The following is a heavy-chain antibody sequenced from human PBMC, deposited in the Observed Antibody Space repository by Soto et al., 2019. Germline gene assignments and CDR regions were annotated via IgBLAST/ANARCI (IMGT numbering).Heavy chain of an antibody. J-gene: IGHJ4*02. Sequence: QVQLVESGGGVVQPGRSLRLSCAASGFTFSSYGMHWVRQAPGKGLEWVAVISYDGSNKYYADSVKGRFTISRDNSKNTLHLQMNSLRAEDTDVYYCSCITMVRGVPYWGQGTLVTVSS. CDR1: GFTFSSYG. D-gene: IGHD3-10*01. CDR2: ISYDGSNK. V-gene: IGHV3-30*03. CDR3: SCITMVRGVPY.